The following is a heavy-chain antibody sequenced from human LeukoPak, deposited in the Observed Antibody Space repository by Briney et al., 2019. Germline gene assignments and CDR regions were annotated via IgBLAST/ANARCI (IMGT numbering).Heavy chain of an antibody. V-gene: IGHV3-7*01. J-gene: IGHJ4*02. Sequence: PGGSLRLSCAASGFTFISYWMSWVRQAPGKGLEWVANIKQDGSEKYYVDSVKGRFTISRDNAKNSLYLQMNSLRAEDTAVYYCARDGSSWDFDYWGQGTLVTVSS. D-gene: IGHD6-13*01. CDR2: IKQDGSEK. CDR3: ARDGSSWDFDY. CDR1: GFTFISYW.